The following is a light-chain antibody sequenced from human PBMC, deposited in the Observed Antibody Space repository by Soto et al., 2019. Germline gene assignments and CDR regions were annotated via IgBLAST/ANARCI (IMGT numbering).Light chain of an antibody. CDR1: SSDIGGYNY. J-gene: IGLJ1*01. CDR2: EVS. Sequence: QSVLTQPASVSGSPGKSITISCTGTSSDIGGYNYVSWYQQEPGKPPKLLIYEVSKRPSGVSNRFSVSKSGNTASLTISALQAEDEADYYCSSYTSSSIWVFGTGTKVTVL. CDR3: SSYTSSSIWV. V-gene: IGLV2-14*01.